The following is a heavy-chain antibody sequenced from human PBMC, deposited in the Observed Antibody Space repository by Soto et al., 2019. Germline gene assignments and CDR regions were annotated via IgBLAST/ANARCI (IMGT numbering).Heavy chain of an antibody. V-gene: IGHV4-31*03. D-gene: IGHD1-1*01. J-gene: IGHJ4*02. CDR2: IYYSGST. Sequence: QVQLQESGPGLVKPSQTLSLTCTVSGGSISSGGYYWSWIGQHPGKGREWIGYIYYSGSTYYNPSLKSRVTISVDTSKNQFSLKLSSVTAADTAVYYCSRGNFWNPNDYWGQGTLVTVSS. CDR3: SRGNFWNPNDY. CDR1: GGSISSGGYY.